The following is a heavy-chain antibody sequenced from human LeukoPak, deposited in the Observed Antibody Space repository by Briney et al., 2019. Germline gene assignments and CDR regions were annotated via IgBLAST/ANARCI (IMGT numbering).Heavy chain of an antibody. CDR2: IYPGDSDT. V-gene: IGHV5-51*01. D-gene: IGHD3-22*01. CDR1: GYSFTSYW. CDR3: ARQYYYDSSGYSNAFDI. J-gene: IGHJ3*02. Sequence: GESLKISCKGSGYSFTSYWIGWVRQIPGKGLEWMGIIYPGDSDTRYSPSFQGQVTISADKSISTAYLQWSSLKASDTAMYYCARQYYYDSSGYSNAFDIWGQGTMVTVSS.